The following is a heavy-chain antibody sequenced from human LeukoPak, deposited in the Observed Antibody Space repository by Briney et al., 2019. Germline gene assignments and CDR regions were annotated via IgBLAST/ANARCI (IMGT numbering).Heavy chain of an antibody. D-gene: IGHD1-7*01. CDR3: AILTGTTEVP. J-gene: IGHJ5*02. V-gene: IGHV3-74*01. CDR2: INPDGSST. Sequence: GSLRLSCEASGFTFSSYWMHWVRQPPGKGLLWVSRINPDGSSTSYADSVKGRFTISRDNAKNTLYLQMNSLRAEDTAVYYCAILTGTTEVPWGQGTLVTVSS. CDR1: GFTFSSYW.